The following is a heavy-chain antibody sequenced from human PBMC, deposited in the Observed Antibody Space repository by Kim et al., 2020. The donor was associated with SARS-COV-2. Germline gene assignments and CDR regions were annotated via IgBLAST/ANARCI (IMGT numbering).Heavy chain of an antibody. D-gene: IGHD3-10*01. J-gene: IGHJ5*02. CDR2: MNPNSGNT. CDR3: ARGVVIDYGSGSYGDNWFDP. Sequence: ASVKVSCKASGYTFTSYDINWVRQATGQGLEWMGWMNPNSGNTGYAQKFQGRVTMTRNTSISTAYMELSSLRSEDTAVYYCARGVVIDYGSGSYGDNWFDPWGQGTLVTVSS. V-gene: IGHV1-8*02. CDR1: GYTFTSYD.